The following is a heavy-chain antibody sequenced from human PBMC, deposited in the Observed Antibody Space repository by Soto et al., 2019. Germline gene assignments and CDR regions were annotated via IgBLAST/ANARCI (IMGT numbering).Heavy chain of an antibody. V-gene: IGHV4-59*01. CDR3: ARGRAYYYDSSGYYDY. Sequence: SERRSRTCTVSRSSISSYYWSWIRHPPGKGLEWIGYIYYSGSTNYHPSLKSRVTISVDTSKNQFSLKLSSVTAADTAVYSCARGRAYYYDSSGYYDYWGQGTLVTVSS. CDR1: RSSISSYY. J-gene: IGHJ4*02. CDR2: IYYSGST. D-gene: IGHD3-22*01.